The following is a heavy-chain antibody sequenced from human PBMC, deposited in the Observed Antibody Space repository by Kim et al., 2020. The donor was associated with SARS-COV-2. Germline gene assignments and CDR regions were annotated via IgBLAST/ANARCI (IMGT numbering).Heavy chain of an antibody. CDR1: GGSVSSGYHF. CDR3: ARSIDSSGDYSDACDI. D-gene: IGHD3-22*01. J-gene: IGHJ3*02. V-gene: IGHV4-31*03. CDR2: ISYSGRT. Sequence: SETLSHTCTVPGGSVSSGYHFWSWIRQHPGKGLEWIGYISYSGRTYYNPSLKSRVTISLDTSKNQVSLRLSSVTAADTAVYFCARSIDSSGDYSDACDI.